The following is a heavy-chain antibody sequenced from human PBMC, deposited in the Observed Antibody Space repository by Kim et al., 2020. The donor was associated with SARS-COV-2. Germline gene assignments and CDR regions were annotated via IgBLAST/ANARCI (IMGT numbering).Heavy chain of an antibody. Sequence: ASVKVSCKASGYTFTSYYMHWVRQAPGQGLEWMGIINPSGGSTSYAQKFQGRVTMTRDTSTSTVYMELSSLRSEDTAVYYCARGASPIIVATYPWYFDYWGQGTLVTVSS. CDR3: ARGASPIIVATYPWYFDY. CDR2: INPSGGST. J-gene: IGHJ4*02. D-gene: IGHD5-12*01. CDR1: GYTFTSYY. V-gene: IGHV1-46*01.